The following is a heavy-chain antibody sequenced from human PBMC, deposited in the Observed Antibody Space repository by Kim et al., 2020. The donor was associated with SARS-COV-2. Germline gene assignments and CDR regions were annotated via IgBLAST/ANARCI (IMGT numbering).Heavy chain of an antibody. J-gene: IGHJ6*02. CDR3: ARYTVSAGHNFGGLDV. CDR2: LSYDEKTK. CDR1: GFTLTLSNYG. Sequence: GGSLRLSCATSGFTLTLSNYGMHWVRQAPGKGLEWVAVLSYDEKTKYYSDSVKGRFTISRDSSKTTLYLQMGSLRGEDTAVYYCARYTVSAGHNFGGLDVWGQGTTVTVSS. D-gene: IGHD2-2*02. V-gene: IGHV3-33*01.